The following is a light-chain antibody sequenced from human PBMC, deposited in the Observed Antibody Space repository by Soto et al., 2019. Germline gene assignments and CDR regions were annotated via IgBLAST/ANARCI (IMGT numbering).Light chain of an antibody. CDR1: QTISSW. V-gene: IGKV1-5*01. CDR3: QQYHTSSIT. J-gene: IGKJ5*01. Sequence: DIQMAQSPYTLSASVGDRVTITCRASQTISSWLAWYQQKPGKAPTLLIYDASTLERGVPSRFSGTGSGTECTLSIDSLQPDDFATYYCQQYHTSSITFGQGTRLEIK. CDR2: DAS.